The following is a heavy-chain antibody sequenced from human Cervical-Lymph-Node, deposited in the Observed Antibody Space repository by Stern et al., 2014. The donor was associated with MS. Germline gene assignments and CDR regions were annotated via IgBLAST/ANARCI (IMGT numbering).Heavy chain of an antibody. CDR1: EYAFTTSW. V-gene: IGHV5-51*03. J-gene: IGHJ5*02. D-gene: IGHD3-3*01. CDR3: AKTSLRFLDEWFDP. Sequence: EVQLLESGAEVRKPGESLKISCKASEYAFTTSWIGWVRQVPGKGLAWMGIIFPGDSDTRYSPSFQGQVTISADGSLSTAYLQWSSLKASDPAIYYCAKTSLRFLDEWFDPWGQGTLVTVSS. CDR2: IFPGDSDT.